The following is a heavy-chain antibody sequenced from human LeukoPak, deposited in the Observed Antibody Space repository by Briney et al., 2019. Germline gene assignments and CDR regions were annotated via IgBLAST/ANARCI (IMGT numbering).Heavy chain of an antibody. CDR2: ISTTISTI. J-gene: IGHJ6*03. Sequence: PGGSLRLSCAASGFTFSGHSMNWVRQAPGKGLEWVSYISTTISTIYYADSVKGRFTISRDNAKNSLYLQMNSLRAEDTAVYYCARRNWNYHYMDVWGKGTTVTVSS. D-gene: IGHD1-14*01. V-gene: IGHV3-48*04. CDR3: ARRNWNYHYMDV. CDR1: GFTFSGHS.